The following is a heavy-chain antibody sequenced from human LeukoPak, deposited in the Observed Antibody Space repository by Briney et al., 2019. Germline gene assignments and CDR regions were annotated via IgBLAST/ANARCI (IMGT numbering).Heavy chain of an antibody. J-gene: IGHJ4*02. V-gene: IGHV3-7*03. CDR2: IKQDGSEK. CDR1: GFTFSGYW. D-gene: IGHD3-22*01. CDR3: AKRGVVIRVILVGFHKEAYYFDS. Sequence: GGSLRLSCAASGFTFSGYWMSWVRQAPGKELEWVANIKQDGSEKYYVDSVKGRFTISRDNAKNTLYLQMSSLRAEDTAVYFCAKRGVVIRVILVGFHKEAYYFDSWGQGALVTVSS.